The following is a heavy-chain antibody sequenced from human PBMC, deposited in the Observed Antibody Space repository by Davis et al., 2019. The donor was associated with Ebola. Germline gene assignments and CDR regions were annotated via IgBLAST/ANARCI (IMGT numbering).Heavy chain of an antibody. CDR2: MYHSGNT. CDR1: GYSISSGYY. V-gene: IGHV4-38-2*02. CDR3: ARLGGGFSLVDQ. J-gene: IGHJ4*02. D-gene: IGHD4-23*01. Sequence: MPGGSLRLSCTVSGYSISSGYYWGWIRQPPGKGLECIAYMYHSGNTHYNPSLRSRVTMSVDTSKNQFSLSLSSVTAADTAVYYCARLGGGFSLVDQWGQGTLVTVSS.